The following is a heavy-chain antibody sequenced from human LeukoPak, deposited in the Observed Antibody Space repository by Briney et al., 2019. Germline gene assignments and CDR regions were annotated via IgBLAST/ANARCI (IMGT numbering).Heavy chain of an antibody. Sequence: GASVKVSCKASGHTFTNYYIYWVRQAPGQGLEWMGIINPSGGSTSYAQKFQGRVTMTRDTSTNTVYMELSSLKSEDTAVYCCATERRAAASFDPWGQGTLVTVSS. CDR3: ATERRAAASFDP. J-gene: IGHJ5*02. D-gene: IGHD6-13*01. CDR1: GHTFTNYY. CDR2: INPSGGST. V-gene: IGHV1-46*01.